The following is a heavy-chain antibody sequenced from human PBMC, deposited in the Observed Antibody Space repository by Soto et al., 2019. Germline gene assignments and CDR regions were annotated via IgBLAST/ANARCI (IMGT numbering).Heavy chain of an antibody. Sequence: SETLSLTCSVSGGSITGHYWNWIRQPPGKGLEWIGYIYHSGSTTYNPSLRSRVTISVDTSKNQFSLKLSSVTAADTAVYYCARVFSDSSSFFDPWGQGTLVTVSS. D-gene: IGHD6-13*01. J-gene: IGHJ5*02. CDR3: ARVFSDSSSFFDP. CDR1: GGSITGHY. V-gene: IGHV4-59*11. CDR2: IYHSGST.